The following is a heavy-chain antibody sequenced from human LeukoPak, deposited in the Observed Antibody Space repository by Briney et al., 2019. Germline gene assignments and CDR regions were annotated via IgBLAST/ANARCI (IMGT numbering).Heavy chain of an antibody. J-gene: IGHJ6*02. D-gene: IGHD2-15*01. CDR3: ASGYCSGGSCEHEDYYYYGMDV. Sequence: PGGSLRLSCAASGFTFSGYDMHWVRQAPGKGLEWVALIRSDGSDKYYADSVKGRFTISRDNSKNTLYLQMNSLRAEDTAVYYCASGYCSGGSCEHEDYYYYGMDVWGQGTTVTVSS. CDR2: IRSDGSDK. V-gene: IGHV3-30*02. CDR1: GFTFSGYD.